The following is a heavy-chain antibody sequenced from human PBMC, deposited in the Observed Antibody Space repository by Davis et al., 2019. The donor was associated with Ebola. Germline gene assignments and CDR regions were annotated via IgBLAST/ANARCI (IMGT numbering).Heavy chain of an antibody. CDR3: ARQSDY. CDR1: GDSINNYS. J-gene: IGHJ4*02. V-gene: IGHV4-59*01. Sequence: SETLSLTCTVSGDSINNYSWNWIRQPPGKGLDWIGYIYYNGGTNYNPSLKSRVTISVDTSKNQVSLKLNSVTAADTAVYYCARQSDYWGQGTLVTVSS. CDR2: IYYNGGT.